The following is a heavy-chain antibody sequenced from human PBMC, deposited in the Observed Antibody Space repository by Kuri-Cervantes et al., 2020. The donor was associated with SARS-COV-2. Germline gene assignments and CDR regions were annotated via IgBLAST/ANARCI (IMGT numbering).Heavy chain of an antibody. J-gene: IGHJ4*02. D-gene: IGHD3-3*01. Sequence: GGSLRLSCAASGFTVSSNYMSWVRQAPGKGLEWVGFIRSKAYGGTTEYAASVKGRFTISRDDSKSIAYLQMNSLKTEDTAVYYCTTSPGVTIFGVVALDYWGQGTLVTVSS. V-gene: IGHV3-49*04. CDR1: GFTVSSNY. CDR2: IRSKAYGGTT. CDR3: TTSPGVTIFGVVALDY.